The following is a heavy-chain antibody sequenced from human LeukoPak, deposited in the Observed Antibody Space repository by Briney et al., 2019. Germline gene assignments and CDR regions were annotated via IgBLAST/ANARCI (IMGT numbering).Heavy chain of an antibody. V-gene: IGHV1-24*01. D-gene: IGHD3-22*01. CDR3: ARGRDDYDSSDFPLMLH. CDR1: GYTLTELS. Sequence: ASVKVSCKVSGYTLTELSMHWVRQAPGKGLEWMGGFDPEDGETIYAQKFQGRVTMTEDTSTDTAYMELSSLTYEDTAVYYCARGRDDYDSSDFPLMLHWGQGTLVAVSS. CDR2: FDPEDGET. J-gene: IGHJ4*02.